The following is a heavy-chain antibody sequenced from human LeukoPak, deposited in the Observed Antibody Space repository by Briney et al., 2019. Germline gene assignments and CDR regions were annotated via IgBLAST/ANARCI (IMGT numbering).Heavy chain of an antibody. D-gene: IGHD4-17*01. Sequence: SGTLSLTCAVSGGSISSSNWWSWVRPPPGKGLEWIGEVYHSGSTNYNSSLKSRVTISVDKSKNQFSLKLSSVTAADTAVYYCARGATVTTMEEKRYYFDYWGQGTLVTVSS. V-gene: IGHV4-4*02. CDR1: GGSISSSNW. CDR3: ARGATVTTMEEKRYYFDY. J-gene: IGHJ4*02. CDR2: VYHSGST.